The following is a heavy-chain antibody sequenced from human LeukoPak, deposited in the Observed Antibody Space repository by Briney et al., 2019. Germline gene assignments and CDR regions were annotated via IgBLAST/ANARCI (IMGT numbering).Heavy chain of an antibody. Sequence: GGSLRLSCAASGFTFSSYAMSWVRQAPGKGLEWVSTISISDYSTYYADSVKGRFTISRDNSKNTLYLQMNSLRAEDTAVYYCTTVSLGPSYYYHYGMDVWGQGTTVTVSS. D-gene: IGHD7-27*01. J-gene: IGHJ6*02. CDR1: GFTFSSYA. CDR3: TTVSLGPSYYYHYGMDV. V-gene: IGHV3-23*01. CDR2: ISISDYST.